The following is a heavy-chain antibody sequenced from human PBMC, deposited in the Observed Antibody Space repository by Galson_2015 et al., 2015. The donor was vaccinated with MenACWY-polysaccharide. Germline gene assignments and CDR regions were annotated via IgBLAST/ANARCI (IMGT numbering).Heavy chain of an antibody. V-gene: IGHV3-7*01. CDR1: GFTFSNYW. CDR3: ARGHYGMDV. Sequence: SLRLSCAGSGFTFSNYWMTWVRRASGKGLEWVASIKKDGSEKYYVDSVKSRFTISRDNGKKSVFLQMSSLRVEDTAVYYCARGHYGMDVWGQGTTVTVSS. J-gene: IGHJ6*02. CDR2: IKKDGSEK.